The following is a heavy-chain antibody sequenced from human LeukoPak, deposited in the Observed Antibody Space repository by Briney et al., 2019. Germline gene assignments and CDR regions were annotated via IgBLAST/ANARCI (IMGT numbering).Heavy chain of an antibody. CDR1: GFTFSSYS. J-gene: IGHJ4*02. V-gene: IGHV3-48*04. CDR2: ISSSSSTI. D-gene: IGHD3-3*01. CDR3: ARDSIRGVRLLDY. Sequence: GGSLRLSCAASGFTFSSYSMNWVRQAPGKGLEWVSYISSSSSTIYYADSVKGRFTISRDNSKDTLYLQMNSLRAEDTAVYYCARDSIRGVRLLDYWGQGTLVTVSS.